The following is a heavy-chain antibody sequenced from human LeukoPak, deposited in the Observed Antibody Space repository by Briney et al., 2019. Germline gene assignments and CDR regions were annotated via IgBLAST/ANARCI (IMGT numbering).Heavy chain of an antibody. Sequence: GGSLRLSCAASGFTFNSYGMHWVRQAPGKGLEWVAVISYDGSNKYYADSVKGRFTISRDNSKNTLYLQMNSLRAEDTAVYYCAREVLDYDSSGYYRYFDYWGQGTLVTVSS. J-gene: IGHJ4*02. D-gene: IGHD3-22*01. CDR3: AREVLDYDSSGYYRYFDY. CDR1: GFTFNSYG. CDR2: ISYDGSNK. V-gene: IGHV3-30*03.